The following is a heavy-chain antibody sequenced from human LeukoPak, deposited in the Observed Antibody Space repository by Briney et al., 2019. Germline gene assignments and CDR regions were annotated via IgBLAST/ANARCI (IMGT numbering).Heavy chain of an antibody. V-gene: IGHV1-69*04. CDR3: ARLSAGVATTGYYYSGLDV. CDR2: IIPILGIA. CDR1: GGTFSSYA. J-gene: IGHJ6*02. D-gene: IGHD5-12*01. Sequence: SVKVSCKASGGTFSSYAISWVRQAPGQGLEWMGRIIPILGIANYAQKFQGRVTITADKSTSTAYMELSSLRSEDTAVYYCARLSAGVATTGYYYSGLDVWGQGTPVTVSS.